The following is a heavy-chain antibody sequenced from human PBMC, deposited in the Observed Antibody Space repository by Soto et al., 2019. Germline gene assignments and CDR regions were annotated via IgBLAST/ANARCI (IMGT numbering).Heavy chain of an antibody. CDR2: IIPIFGTA. CDR1: GGTFSSYA. J-gene: IGHJ6*02. CDR3: ARVGDTAMVTDYYYYGMDV. D-gene: IGHD5-18*01. V-gene: IGHV1-69*01. Sequence: QVQLVQSGAEVKKPGSSVKVSCKASGGTFSSYAISWVRQAPGQGREWMGGIIPIFGTANYAQKFQGRVTITADESTSTAYMELSSLRSEDTAVYYCARVGDTAMVTDYYYYGMDVWGQGTTVTVSS.